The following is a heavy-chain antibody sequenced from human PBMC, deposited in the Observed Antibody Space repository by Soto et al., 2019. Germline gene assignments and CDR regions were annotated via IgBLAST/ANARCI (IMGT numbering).Heavy chain of an antibody. V-gene: IGHV1-2*02. CDR3: ARDLCPLGSGSPCPTYGMDL. CDR1: GYSFTGHY. D-gene: IGHD3-10*01. J-gene: IGHJ6*02. Sequence: QVQLVQSGAEVKPPGASAKVSCKASGYSFTGHYMHWVRQVSGKRLEFLGWLKPDNGGTYYAPKFQGRVTFTRDTSTTTAYMELSGLHSDDTAVYYCARDLCPLGSGSPCPTYGMDLWGQGTTVAVSS. CDR2: LKPDNGGT.